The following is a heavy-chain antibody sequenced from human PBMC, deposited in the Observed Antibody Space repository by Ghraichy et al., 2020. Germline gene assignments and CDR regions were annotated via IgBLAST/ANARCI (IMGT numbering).Heavy chain of an antibody. CDR2: ISRTGVDT. CDR3: VKNDSSTYCTTGECYPPS. J-gene: IGHJ5*02. V-gene: IGHV3-64D*06. Sequence: GESLNISCSGSGFTFSRYSMHWVRQAPGEGLKYVSGISRTGVDTVYADSVKGRFTISRDNSRNTVYLQLTSLRTDDTAVYYCVKNDSSTYCTTGECYPPSWGQGTLVTVSS. D-gene: IGHD2-8*01. CDR1: GFTFSRYS.